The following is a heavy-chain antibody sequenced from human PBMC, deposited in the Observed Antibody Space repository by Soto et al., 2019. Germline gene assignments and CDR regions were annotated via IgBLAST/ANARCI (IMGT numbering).Heavy chain of an antibody. J-gene: IGHJ4*02. CDR2: IHYSGTT. D-gene: IGHD3-22*01. CDR1: GGSITNTTYY. CDR3: GRQYFDGSGYSIDY. Sequence: QLHVQESGPGLVKPSETLSLTCTVSGGSITNTTYYWGWIRQPPGKGLEWIGTIHYSGTTYYNLSLKIRVTISEDTSKIQLSLKLNSMTAADTAVFYCGRQYFDGSGYSIDYWGQGTLVTVSS. V-gene: IGHV4-39*01.